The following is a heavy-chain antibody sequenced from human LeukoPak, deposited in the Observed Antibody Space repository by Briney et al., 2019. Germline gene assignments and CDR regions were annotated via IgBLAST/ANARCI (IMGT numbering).Heavy chain of an antibody. CDR1: GYTFTSYY. D-gene: IGHD2-21*02. CDR2: INPSGGST. CDR3: ARECGGDCLYYYYGMDV. Sequence: ASVKVSCKASGYTFTSYYMHWVRQAPGQGLEWMGIINPSGGSTSYAQKFQGRVTMTRDTSTSTVYMELSSLRSEDTAVYYCARECGGDCLYYYYGMDVWGQGTTVTVSS. J-gene: IGHJ6*02. V-gene: IGHV1-46*01.